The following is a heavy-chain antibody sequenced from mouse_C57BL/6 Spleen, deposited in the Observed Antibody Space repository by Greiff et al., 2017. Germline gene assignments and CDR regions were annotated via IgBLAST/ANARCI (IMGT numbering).Heavy chain of an antibody. CDR1: GFTFSDYY. Sequence: DVKLVESEGGLVQPGSSMKLSCTASGFTFSDYYMAWVRQVPEKGLEWVANINYDGSSTYYLDSLKSRFIISRDNAKNILYLQMSSLKSEDTATYYCARGGGYWYFDVWGTGTTVTVSS. CDR2: INYDGSST. J-gene: IGHJ1*03. CDR3: ARGGGYWYFDV. V-gene: IGHV5-16*01.